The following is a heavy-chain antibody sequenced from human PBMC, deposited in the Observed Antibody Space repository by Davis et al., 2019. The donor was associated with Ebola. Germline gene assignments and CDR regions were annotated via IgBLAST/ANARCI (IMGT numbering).Heavy chain of an antibody. Sequence: GESLKISCAASGFTLSSYAISWVRQAPGKGLEWVSAISGSGSSTKNADSVKGRFTISRDNAKNSVYLQMNSLRAEDTAIYYCAKDSGTADDYGGFDIWGQGTLVTVSS. CDR1: GFTLSSYA. CDR2: ISGSGSST. D-gene: IGHD1-26*01. CDR3: AKDSGTADDYGGFDI. J-gene: IGHJ3*02. V-gene: IGHV3-23*01.